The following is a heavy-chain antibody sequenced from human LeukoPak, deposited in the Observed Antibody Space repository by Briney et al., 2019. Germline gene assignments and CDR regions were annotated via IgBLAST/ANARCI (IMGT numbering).Heavy chain of an antibody. CDR2: ISSSGSTI. Sequence: PGGSLSLSCAASGFTFSDYYMSWIRQAPGKGLEWVSYISSSGSTIYYADSVKGRFTISRDNAKNSLYLQMNSLRAEDTAVYYCAREVPIGDYVDYWGQGTLVTVSS. CDR1: GFTFSDYY. J-gene: IGHJ4*02. V-gene: IGHV3-11*01. D-gene: IGHD3-10*01. CDR3: AREVPIGDYVDY.